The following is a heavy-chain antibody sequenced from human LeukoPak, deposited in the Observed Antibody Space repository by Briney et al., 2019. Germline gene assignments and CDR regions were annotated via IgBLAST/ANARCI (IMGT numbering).Heavy chain of an antibody. V-gene: IGHV1-24*01. Sequence: ASVKVSCKVSGYTLTELSMHWVRQAPGKGLEWMGGFDPEDGETIYAQKFKGRVTMTEDTSTDTAYMELSSLRSEDTAVYYCATAEWDGYNEYYYYGMDVWGQGTTVTVSS. J-gene: IGHJ6*02. CDR3: ATAEWDGYNEYYYYGMDV. CDR1: GYTLTELS. CDR2: FDPEDGET. D-gene: IGHD5-24*01.